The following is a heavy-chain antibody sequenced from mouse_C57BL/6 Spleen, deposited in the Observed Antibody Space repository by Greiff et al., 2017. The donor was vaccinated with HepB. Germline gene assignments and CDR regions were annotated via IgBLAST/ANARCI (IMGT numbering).Heavy chain of an antibody. J-gene: IGHJ2*01. CDR2: IHPNSGST. CDR3: ARRAYYGSSYDYFDY. Sequence: QVQLQQSGAELVKPGASVKLSCKASGYTFTSYWMHWVKQRPGQGLEWIGMIHPNSGSTNYNEKFKSKATLTVDKSSSTAYMQLSSLTSEDSAVYYCARRAYYGSSYDYFDYWGQGTTLTVSS. D-gene: IGHD1-1*01. V-gene: IGHV1-64*01. CDR1: GYTFTSYW.